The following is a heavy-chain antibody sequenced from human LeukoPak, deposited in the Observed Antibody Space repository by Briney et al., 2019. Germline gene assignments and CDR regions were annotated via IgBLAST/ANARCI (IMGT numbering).Heavy chain of an antibody. CDR1: GYTFTSYG. Sequence: SVKVSCKASGYTFTSYGISWVRQAPGQGLEWMGWISAYNGNTNYAQKLQGRVTMTRDTSISTAYMELSGLRSDDTAVYYCGTLLSNGPFDYWGQGSLVTVSS. J-gene: IGHJ4*02. CDR3: GTLLSNGPFDY. CDR2: ISAYNGNT. V-gene: IGHV1-18*01.